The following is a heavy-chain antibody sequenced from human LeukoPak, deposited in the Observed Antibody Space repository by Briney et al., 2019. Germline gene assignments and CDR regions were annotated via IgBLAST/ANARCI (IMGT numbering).Heavy chain of an antibody. Sequence: SETLSLTCTVSGGSISSSSYYWGWIRQPPGKGLEWIGSIYYSGSTYYNPSLKSRVTISVDTSKIQFSLKLSSVTAADTAVYYWARQLYDFWSGYYLPDDPWGQGTLVTVSS. CDR3: ARQLYDFWSGYYLPDDP. CDR2: IYYSGST. CDR1: GGSISSSSYY. D-gene: IGHD3-3*01. V-gene: IGHV4-39*01. J-gene: IGHJ5*02.